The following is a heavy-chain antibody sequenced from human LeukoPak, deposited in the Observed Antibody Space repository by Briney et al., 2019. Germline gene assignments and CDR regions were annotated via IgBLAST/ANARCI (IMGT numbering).Heavy chain of an antibody. D-gene: IGHD6-19*01. CDR1: GYTFTSYA. CDR2: INAGNGNT. Sequence: GASVKVSCKASGYTFTSYAIHWVRQALGQRLEWMGWINAGNGNTKYSQEFQGRVTITRDTSASTAYMELSSLRSEDMAVYYCARERYQGSGWHNWFDPWGQGTLVTVSS. CDR3: ARERYQGSGWHNWFDP. V-gene: IGHV1-3*03. J-gene: IGHJ5*02.